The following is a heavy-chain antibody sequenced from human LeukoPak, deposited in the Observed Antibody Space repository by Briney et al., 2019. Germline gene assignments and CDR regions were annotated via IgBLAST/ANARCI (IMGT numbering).Heavy chain of an antibody. Sequence: GGPLRLSCAASGFTFSSYSMNWVRQAPGKGLGWVSSISSSSTSIYYADSVKGRFTISRDNAKNSLYLQMNSLRAEDTAVYYCARVPNIVGGSGMDVWGKGTTVTVSS. CDR1: GFTFSSYS. J-gene: IGHJ6*04. V-gene: IGHV3-21*01. CDR3: ARVPNIVGGSGMDV. CDR2: ISSSSTSI. D-gene: IGHD2-15*01.